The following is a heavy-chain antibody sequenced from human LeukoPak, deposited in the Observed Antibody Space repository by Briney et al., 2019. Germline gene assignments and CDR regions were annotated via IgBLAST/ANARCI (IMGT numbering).Heavy chain of an antibody. V-gene: IGHV3-49*03. D-gene: IGHD3-3*01. CDR2: IRSKPYGGTT. J-gene: IGHJ4*02. Sequence: GGSLRLSCAASGFTFSDYYMSWFRQAPGKGLEWVGFIRSKPYGGTTEYAASVEGRFTISRDDSKSIAYLQMNSLKTEDTGVYYCTRGSDTVFGVSRDGFDYWGQGTLVTVSS. CDR1: GFTFSDYY. CDR3: TRGSDTVFGVSRDGFDY.